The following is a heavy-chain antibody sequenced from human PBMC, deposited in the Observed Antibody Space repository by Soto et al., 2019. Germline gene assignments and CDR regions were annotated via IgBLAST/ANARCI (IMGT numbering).Heavy chain of an antibody. Sequence: QVQLQESGPGLVKPSQTLSLTCTVSGGSISSGDYYWSWIRQPPGKGLEWIGYIYYSGSTYYNPSLKSRVTISVDTSKNQFSLKLSSVTAADTAVYYCARDPGYYYDSSGYAFDIWGQGTMVTVSS. J-gene: IGHJ3*02. CDR1: GGSISSGDYY. V-gene: IGHV4-30-4*01. CDR3: ARDPGYYYDSSGYAFDI. CDR2: IYYSGST. D-gene: IGHD3-22*01.